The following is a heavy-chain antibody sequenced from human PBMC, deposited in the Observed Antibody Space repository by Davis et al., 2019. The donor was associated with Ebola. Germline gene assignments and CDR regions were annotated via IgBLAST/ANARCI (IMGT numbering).Heavy chain of an antibody. CDR1: GFTFSSYS. D-gene: IGHD1-26*01. CDR3: ARDLSGSYLVDY. J-gene: IGHJ4*02. Sequence: GESLKISCAASGFTFSSYSMNWVRQAPGKGLEWVSSISSSSYIYYADSVKGRFTISRDNAKNSLYLQMNSLRAEDTAVYYCARDLSGSYLVDYWGQGTLVTVSS. CDR2: ISSSSYI. V-gene: IGHV3-21*01.